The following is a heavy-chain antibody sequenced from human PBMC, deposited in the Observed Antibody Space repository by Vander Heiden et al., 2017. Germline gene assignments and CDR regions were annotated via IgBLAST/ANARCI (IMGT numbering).Heavy chain of an antibody. CDR3: ARDELGPFDS. Sequence: QVQMVQSGPEVKKPGASGTVSCKASGYTFTDHGISWVRQAPGQGLEWMGWISPFNGNTNYPRKFEDRVTMTTDTSTNTAYMELRSLKSDDTAVYFCARDELGPFDSWGQGTLVTVSS. CDR2: ISPFNGNT. J-gene: IGHJ4*02. V-gene: IGHV1-18*04. CDR1: GYTFTDHG. D-gene: IGHD1-26*01.